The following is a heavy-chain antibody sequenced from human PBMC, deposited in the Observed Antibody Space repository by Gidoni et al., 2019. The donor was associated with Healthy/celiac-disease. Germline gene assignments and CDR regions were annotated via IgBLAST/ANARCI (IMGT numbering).Heavy chain of an antibody. CDR1: GGSISSYY. J-gene: IGHJ3*02. Sequence: QVQLPESGPGLVKPSETLSLTCTVSGGSISSYYWSWIRQPPGKGLEWIGYIYYSGSTHYNPSLKSRVTISVDTSKNQFSLKLSSVTAADTAVYYCAREVAAAGTEGAFDIWGQGTMVTVSS. CDR2: IYYSGST. CDR3: AREVAAAGTEGAFDI. D-gene: IGHD6-13*01. V-gene: IGHV4-59*01.